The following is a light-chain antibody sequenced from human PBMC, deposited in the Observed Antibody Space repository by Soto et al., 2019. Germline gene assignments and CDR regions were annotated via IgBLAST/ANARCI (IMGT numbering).Light chain of an antibody. CDR2: IAS. Sequence: EIVLTQSPGTLSLSPGERATLSCRASQSVGSNYLAWYQQKPGQAPRLLIYIASGRAAGIPDRFSGSGSGTDFTLTISRVEPEDFAVYYCQQYGTSPWTFGQGTKVEIE. J-gene: IGKJ1*01. V-gene: IGKV3-20*01. CDR3: QQYGTSPWT. CDR1: QSVGSNY.